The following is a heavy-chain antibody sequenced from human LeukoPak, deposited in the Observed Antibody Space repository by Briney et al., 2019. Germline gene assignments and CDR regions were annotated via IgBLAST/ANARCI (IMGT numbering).Heavy chain of an antibody. CDR1: GGSVSSYY. Sequence: SETLSLTCTVSGGSVSSYYWSWIRQPPGKGLEWIGDIYYSGSTNYNPSLKSRVTISVDTSKNQFSLKLSSVTAADTAVYYCARERSQQLVGGDWFDPWGQGTLVTVSS. CDR3: ARERSQQLVGGDWFDP. V-gene: IGHV4-59*02. J-gene: IGHJ5*02. D-gene: IGHD6-13*01. CDR2: IYYSGST.